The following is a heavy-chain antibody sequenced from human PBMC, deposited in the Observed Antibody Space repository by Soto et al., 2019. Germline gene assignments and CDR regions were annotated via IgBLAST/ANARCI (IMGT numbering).Heavy chain of an antibody. J-gene: IGHJ4*02. V-gene: IGHV3-30-3*01. Sequence: PGGSLRLSCAASGFTFSSSAMHWVRQAPGKGLEGVAVISYDGSNKYYADSVKGRFTISRDNSKNTLYLQMNSLRAEDTAVYYCARDFSATYFNFWSGNPNFDYWGQGTLVTVSS. CDR2: ISYDGSNK. D-gene: IGHD3-3*01. CDR3: ARDFSATYFNFWSGNPNFDY. CDR1: GFTFSSSA.